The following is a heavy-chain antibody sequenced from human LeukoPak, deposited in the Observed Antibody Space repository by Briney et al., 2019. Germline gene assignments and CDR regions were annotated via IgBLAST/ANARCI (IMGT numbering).Heavy chain of an antibody. Sequence: GGSLRPSCAASGFTFSSYAMHWVRQAPGKWLEWVAIIWNDGSNTYYADSVKGRFTISRDNSKNTLYLQMNSLRAEDTAVYYSARDIYMDVWGQGTTVTVSS. V-gene: IGHV3-33*01. J-gene: IGHJ6*02. CDR2: IWNDGSNT. CDR1: GFTFSSYA. CDR3: ARDIYMDV.